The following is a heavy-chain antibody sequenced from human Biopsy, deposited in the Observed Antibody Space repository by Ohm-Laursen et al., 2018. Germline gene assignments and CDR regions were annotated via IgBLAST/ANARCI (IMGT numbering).Heavy chain of an antibody. J-gene: IGHJ5*02. CDR2: IFYRGST. V-gene: IGHV4-39*01. CDR1: GGSISNNNYY. CDR3: ARDYDTSGYYYVS. D-gene: IGHD3-22*01. Sequence: SQTLSLTCTVSGGSISNNNYYWGWIRQPPGKGLEWIGSIFYRGSTHYKPSLKSRVNISVDTSKNKFSLKQNSVTAADTAVYYCARDYDTSGYYYVSWGQGTLVTVSS.